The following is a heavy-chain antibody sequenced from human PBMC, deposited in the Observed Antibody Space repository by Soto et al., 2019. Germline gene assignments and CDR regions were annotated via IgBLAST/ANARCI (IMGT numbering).Heavy chain of an antibody. Sequence: HPGGSLRLSCAASGFTFSSYAMHWVRQAPGKGLEWVAVISYDGSNKYYADSVKGRFTISRDNSKNTLYLQMNSLRAEDTAVYYCARMDSSGWDDGDYFDYWGQGTLVTVSS. V-gene: IGHV3-30-3*01. CDR3: ARMDSSGWDDGDYFDY. CDR2: ISYDGSNK. CDR1: GFTFSSYA. D-gene: IGHD6-19*01. J-gene: IGHJ4*02.